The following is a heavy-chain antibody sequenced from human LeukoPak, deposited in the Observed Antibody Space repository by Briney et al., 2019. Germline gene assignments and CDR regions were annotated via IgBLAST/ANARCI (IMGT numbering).Heavy chain of an antibody. D-gene: IGHD3-10*01. J-gene: IGHJ4*02. CDR2: IYHSGST. V-gene: IGHV4-39*07. CDR3: ARGSPLITMVRGVRGGYYFDY. CDR1: GGSISSISYY. Sequence: PSETLSLTCTVSGGSISSISYYWGWIRQPPGKGLEWIGEIYHSGSTNYNPSLKSRVTISVDKSKNQFSLKLSSVTAADTAVYYCARGSPLITMVRGVRGGYYFDYWGQGTLVTVSS.